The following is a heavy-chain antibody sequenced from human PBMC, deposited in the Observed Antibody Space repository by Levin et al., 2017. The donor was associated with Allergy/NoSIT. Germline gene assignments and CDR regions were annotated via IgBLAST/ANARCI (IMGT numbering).Heavy chain of an antibody. Sequence: GGSLRLSCAASGFTGGYTFSNYGVSWVRQAPGKGLEWVSGISSSGQITYYADSVKGRFTVSRDNSRDILSLHMTALTAADTAVYYCAKWISSIWYSPFDVWGPGTMVTVSS. CDR1: GFTGGYTFSNYG. V-gene: IGHV3-23*01. CDR2: ISSSGQIT. J-gene: IGHJ3*01. D-gene: IGHD2-2*01. CDR3: AKWISSIWYSPFDV.